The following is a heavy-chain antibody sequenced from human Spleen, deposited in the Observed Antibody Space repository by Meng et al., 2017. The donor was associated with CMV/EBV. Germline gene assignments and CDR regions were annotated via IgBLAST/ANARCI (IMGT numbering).Heavy chain of an antibody. V-gene: IGHV4-4*07. J-gene: IGHJ4*02. D-gene: IGHD3-16*01. CDR2: IYSSGST. Sequence: QMPRQGSGPGLVKPPQTMSLPCAVCGGSFRGYYLSWIRQAAGKGLEWIGRIYSSGSTNYNPSLKSRVTVSVDTSKTQFSLKLSSVTAADTAVYYCAREMEGGGTYDYWGQGTLVTVSS. CDR1: GGSFRGYY. CDR3: AREMEGGGTYDY.